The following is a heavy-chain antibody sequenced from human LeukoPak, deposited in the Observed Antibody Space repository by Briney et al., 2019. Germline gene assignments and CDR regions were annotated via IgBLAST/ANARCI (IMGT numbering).Heavy chain of an antibody. CDR1: GYTFTSYG. J-gene: IGHJ4*02. CDR3: ARVRAVAVGDY. Sequence: ASVKVSCKASGYTFTSYGISWVRQAPGQGLEWMGWISAYNGNTNYAQKLQGRVTMTTDTSTSTACMELRSLRSDDTAVYYCARVRAVAVGDYWGQGTLVTVSS. CDR2: ISAYNGNT. V-gene: IGHV1-18*01. D-gene: IGHD6-19*01.